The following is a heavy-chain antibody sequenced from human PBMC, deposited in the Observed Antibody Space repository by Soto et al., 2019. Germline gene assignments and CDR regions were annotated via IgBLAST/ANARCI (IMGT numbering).Heavy chain of an antibody. CDR3: ARDMFLVDTATRYYGMDV. CDR1: GFTFSSYG. J-gene: IGHJ6*02. D-gene: IGHD5-18*01. CDR2: IWYDGSNK. Sequence: GGSLRLSCAASGFTFSSYGMHWVRQAPGKGLEWVAVIWYDGSNKYYADSVKGRFTISRDNSKNTLYLQMNSLRAEDTAVYYCARDMFLVDTATRYYGMDVWGQGTTVTVSS. V-gene: IGHV3-33*01.